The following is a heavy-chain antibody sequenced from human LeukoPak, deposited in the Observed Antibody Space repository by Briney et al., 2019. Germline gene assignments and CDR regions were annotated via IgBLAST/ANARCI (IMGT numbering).Heavy chain of an antibody. J-gene: IGHJ4*02. CDR3: ARVVLRFLEWLDYFDY. Sequence: GGSLRLSCAASGFTFSSYWMSWVRQAPGKGLEWVANIKQDGSEKYYVDSVKGRFIISRDNAKNSLYLQMNSLRAEDTAVYYCARVVLRFLEWLDYFDYWGQGTLVTVSS. CDR2: IKQDGSEK. V-gene: IGHV3-7*01. D-gene: IGHD3-3*01. CDR1: GFTFSSYW.